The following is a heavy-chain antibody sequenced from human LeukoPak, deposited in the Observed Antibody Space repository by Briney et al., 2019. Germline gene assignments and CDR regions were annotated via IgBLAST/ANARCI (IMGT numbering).Heavy chain of an antibody. V-gene: IGHV3-66*04. Sequence: PGGSLRLSCAASGFTVSSNYMSWVRQAPGKGLEWVSVIYSGGSTYYADSVKGRFTISRDNSKNTLYLQMNSLRAEDTAVYYCAKPAYAGYYYYMDVWGKGTTVTVSS. CDR2: IYSGGST. CDR3: AKPAYAGYYYYMDV. J-gene: IGHJ6*03. D-gene: IGHD3-16*01. CDR1: GFTVSSNY.